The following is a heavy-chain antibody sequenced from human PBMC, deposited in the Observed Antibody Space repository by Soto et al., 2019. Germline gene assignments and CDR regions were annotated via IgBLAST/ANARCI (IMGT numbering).Heavy chain of an antibody. V-gene: IGHV4-31*03. CDR2: IYYSGST. CDR3: ARGVDIGMATSKGVWYFDL. D-gene: IGHD5-12*01. J-gene: IGHJ2*01. CDR1: GGSISSGGNY. Sequence: QVQLQESGPGLVKPSQTLSLTCTVSGGSISSGGNYWSWIRQHPGKGLEWIGYIYYSGSTYYNPSLKSRVTISIDTSKNQFSLKLSSVTAADTAVYYCARGVDIGMATSKGVWYFDLWGRGTLVTVSS.